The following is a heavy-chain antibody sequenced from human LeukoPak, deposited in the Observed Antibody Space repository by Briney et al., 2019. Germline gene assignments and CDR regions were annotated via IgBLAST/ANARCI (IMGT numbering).Heavy chain of an antibody. CDR3: ASWKHYYDSSGYSRTPRGAFDI. J-gene: IGHJ3*02. Sequence: SETLSLTCAVYGGSFSGYYWSWIRQPPGKGLGWIGEINHSGSTNYNPSLKSRVTISVDTSKNQFSLKLSSVTAADTAVYYCASWKHYYDSSGYSRTPRGAFDIWGQGTMVTVSS. V-gene: IGHV4-34*01. D-gene: IGHD3-22*01. CDR1: GGSFSGYY. CDR2: INHSGST.